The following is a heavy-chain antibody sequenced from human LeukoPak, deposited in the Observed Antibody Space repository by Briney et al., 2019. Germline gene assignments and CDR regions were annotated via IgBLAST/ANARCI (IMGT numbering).Heavy chain of an antibody. CDR3: ARTLDSRRYIVRRPYSMDV. D-gene: IGHD3-22*01. CDR1: GGSFSGYY. Sequence: SETLSLTCAVYGGSFSGYYWNWIRQPPGKGLEWIGEINHSGSTTYNRSLKSRVTISLDTSKNQFSLKLSSVTAADTAVYYCARTLDSRRYIVRRPYSMDVWGQGTTVTVSS. J-gene: IGHJ6*02. CDR2: INHSGST. V-gene: IGHV4-34*01.